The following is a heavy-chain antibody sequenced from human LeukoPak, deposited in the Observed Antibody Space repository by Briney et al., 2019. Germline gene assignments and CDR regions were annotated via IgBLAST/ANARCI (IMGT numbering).Heavy chain of an antibody. V-gene: IGHV1-2*02. D-gene: IGHD3-10*01. CDR1: GYTFIGYY. CDR3: ARVSLWRYDFDY. Sequence: GASVKVSCKASGYTFIGYYIHWVRQAPGQGLEWMGWINPNSGGTNYAQKFQGRVTMTRDTSITTAYMELSGLRSDDTAVYYCARVSLWRYDFDYWGQGILVTVSS. J-gene: IGHJ4*02. CDR2: INPNSGGT.